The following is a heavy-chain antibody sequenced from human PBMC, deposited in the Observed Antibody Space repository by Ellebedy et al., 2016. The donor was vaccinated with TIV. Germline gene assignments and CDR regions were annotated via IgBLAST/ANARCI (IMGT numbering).Heavy chain of an antibody. CDR3: ARHSSSCSGGSCYSGWFDP. CDR1: GYSFTSYW. D-gene: IGHD2-15*01. CDR2: IDPSDSHS. J-gene: IGHJ5*02. V-gene: IGHV5-10-1*04. Sequence: GESLKISCKGSGYSFTSYWISWVRQMPGKGLEWMGRIDPSDSHSNYSPSFQGQVTISADKSISTAYLQWSSLKASDTAMYYCARHSSSCSGGSCYSGWFDPWGQGTLVTVSS.